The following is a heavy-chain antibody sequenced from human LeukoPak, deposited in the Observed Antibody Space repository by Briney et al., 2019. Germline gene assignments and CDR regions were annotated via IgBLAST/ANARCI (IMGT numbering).Heavy chain of an antibody. Sequence: SGPTLVKPTQTLTLTCTFSGFSLSTSGVGVGWIRQPPGKALEWLALIYWDDDKRYSPSLKSRLTITKDTSKNQVVLTMTNMDPVDTATYYGAHRGPGSYLGFAFDIWGQGTMVTVSS. CDR1: GFSLSTSGVG. J-gene: IGHJ3*02. CDR3: AHRGPGSYLGFAFDI. V-gene: IGHV2-5*02. CDR2: IYWDDDK. D-gene: IGHD3-10*01.